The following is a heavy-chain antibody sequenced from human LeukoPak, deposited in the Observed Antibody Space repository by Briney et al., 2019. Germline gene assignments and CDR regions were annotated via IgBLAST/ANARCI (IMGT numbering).Heavy chain of an antibody. Sequence: ASVKVSCKASGYTFTGYYMHWVRQAPGRGLEWMGWINPNSGGTNYAQKFQGRVTMTRDTSISTAYMELSRLRSDDTAVYYCARDTELSLRYFDCLGYWGQGTLVTVSS. CDR2: INPNSGGT. J-gene: IGHJ4*02. CDR3: ARDTELSLRYFDCLGY. CDR1: GYTFTGYY. V-gene: IGHV1-2*02. D-gene: IGHD3-9*01.